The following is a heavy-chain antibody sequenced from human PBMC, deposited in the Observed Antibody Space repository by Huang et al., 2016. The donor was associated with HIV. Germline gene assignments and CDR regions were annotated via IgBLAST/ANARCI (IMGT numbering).Heavy chain of an antibody. CDR2: RKNNGSKI. Sequence: EVQLVESGGGLVQPGGSLTLSCAASGFPLSAYSMNWVRQTPGKGMEWVSYRKNNGSKIFYAEAVKGRFTISRDNAKNSLYLQMNSLRDDDTAVFYCATSYGYFPHWGQGTLVTVSS. V-gene: IGHV3-48*02. CDR3: ATSYGYFPH. CDR1: GFPLSAYS. D-gene: IGHD5-18*01. J-gene: IGHJ1*01.